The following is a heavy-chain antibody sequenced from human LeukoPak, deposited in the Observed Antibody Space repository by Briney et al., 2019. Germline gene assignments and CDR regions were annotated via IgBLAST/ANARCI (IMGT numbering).Heavy chain of an antibody. Sequence: SEALSLTCTVSGGSISGYFWSWIRQPAGKGLEWIGRIYSSGSNNYNPSLKSRVTMSLDTSKNHLSLNLSSVTAADTAVYYCAREPTSGREPTSGRPLDYWGQGTLVTVSS. CDR1: GGSISGYF. J-gene: IGHJ4*02. D-gene: IGHD5-12*01. V-gene: IGHV4-4*07. CDR3: AREPTSGREPTSGRPLDY. CDR2: IYSSGSN.